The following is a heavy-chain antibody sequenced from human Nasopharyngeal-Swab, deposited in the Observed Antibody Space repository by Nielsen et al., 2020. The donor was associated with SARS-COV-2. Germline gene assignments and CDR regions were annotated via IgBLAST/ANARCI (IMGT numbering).Heavy chain of an antibody. V-gene: IGHV1-69*04. CDR3: ASRGYSYGGDFGVDG. Sequence: SVKVSCKASGGTFSDYAFTWVRQAPGQGLEWLGRIIPLPDLSNYAQKFQGRFTITADKSTSTSYMELSSLRSEDTAVYYCASRGYSYGGDFGVDGWGQGTTVTVS. CDR2: IIPLPDLS. CDR1: GGTFSDYA. J-gene: IGHJ6*02. D-gene: IGHD5-18*01.